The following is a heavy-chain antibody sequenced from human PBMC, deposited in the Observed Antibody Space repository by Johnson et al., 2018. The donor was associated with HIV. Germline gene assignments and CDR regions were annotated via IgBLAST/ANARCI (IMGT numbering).Heavy chain of an antibody. V-gene: IGHV3-9*01. CDR3: AKDYYGSGLNDAFDI. D-gene: IGHD3-10*01. CDR1: GFTFDDYA. CDR2: ISWNSGSI. J-gene: IGHJ3*02. Sequence: DVQLVESGGGLVQPGRSLRLSCAASGFTFDDYAMHWVRQAPGKGLEWVSGISWNSGSIGYADSVKGRFTISRDNAKNSLYLQMNSLRAEDTALYYCAKDYYGSGLNDAFDIWGQGTMVTVSS.